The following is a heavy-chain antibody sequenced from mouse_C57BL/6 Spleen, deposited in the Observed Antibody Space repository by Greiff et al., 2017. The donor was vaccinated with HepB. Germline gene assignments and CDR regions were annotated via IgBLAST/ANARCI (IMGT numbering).Heavy chain of an antibody. CDR2: IYPGDGDT. D-gene: IGHD2-3*01. V-gene: IGHV1-80*01. CDR1: GYAFSSYW. Sequence: VQLQQSGAELVKPGASVKISCKASGYAFSSYWMNWVKQRPGKGLEWIGQIYPGDGDTNYNGEFKGKATLTADKSSSTAYMQLSSLTSEDSAVYFCANEIYDGYLYAMDYWGQGTSVTVSS. J-gene: IGHJ4*01. CDR3: ANEIYDGYLYAMDY.